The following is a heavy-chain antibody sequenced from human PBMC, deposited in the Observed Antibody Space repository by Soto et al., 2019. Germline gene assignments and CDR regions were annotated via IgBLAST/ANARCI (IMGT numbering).Heavy chain of an antibody. CDR3: ARLMVPRYSMTLFYYFDY. Sequence: SETLSLTCTVSGGSISSGDYYWSWIRQPPGKGLEWIGYIYYSGSTYYNPSLKSRVTISVDTSKNQFSLKLSSVTAADTAVYYCARLMVPRYSMTLFYYFDYWGQGTLVTVSS. V-gene: IGHV4-30-4*01. J-gene: IGHJ4*02. CDR2: IYYSGST. CDR1: GGSISSGDYY. D-gene: IGHD3-9*01.